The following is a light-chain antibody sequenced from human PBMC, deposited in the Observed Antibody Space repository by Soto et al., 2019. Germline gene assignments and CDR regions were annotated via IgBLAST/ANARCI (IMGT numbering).Light chain of an antibody. V-gene: IGLV2-14*01. J-gene: IGLJ1*01. CDR2: DVS. CDR1: SSDVGGYNY. CDR3: SSYTSSSSYV. Sequence: QRVLTKPASVTGSPRQSITITSTGTSSDVGGYNYVSWYQQHPGKAPKLMIYDVSNRPSGVSNRFSGSKSGNTASLTISGLQAEDEADYYCSSYTSSSSYVFGTGTKVTVL.